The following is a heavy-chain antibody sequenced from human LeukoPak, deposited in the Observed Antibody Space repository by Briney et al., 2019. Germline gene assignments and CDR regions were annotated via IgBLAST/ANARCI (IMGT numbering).Heavy chain of an antibody. CDR2: MNPNSGNT. CDR3: AVEMATTFDY. Sequence: SCXASGXTFTSYDXNWVRXAXXXXXEWMGWMNPNSGNTGYAQKFQGRVTMTRNTSISTAYMELSSLRSEDTAVYYCAVEMATTFDYWGQGTLVTVSS. J-gene: IGHJ4*02. D-gene: IGHD5-24*01. V-gene: IGHV1-8*01. CDR1: GXTFTSYD.